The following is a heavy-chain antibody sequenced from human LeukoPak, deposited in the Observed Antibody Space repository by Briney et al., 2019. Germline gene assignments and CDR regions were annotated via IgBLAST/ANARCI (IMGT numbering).Heavy chain of an antibody. V-gene: IGHV4-34*01. D-gene: IGHD6-19*01. J-gene: IGHJ6*03. CDR2: INHSGST. CDR1: GGSFSGYY. Sequence: SETLSLTCAVYGGSFSGYYWSWIRQPPGKGLEWIGEINHSGSTNYNPSLKSRVTISVHTSKNQFSLKLRSVTAADTAVYYCARESLRQQWLVRREEYYYMDVWGKGTTVTISS. CDR3: ARESLRQQWLVRREEYYYMDV.